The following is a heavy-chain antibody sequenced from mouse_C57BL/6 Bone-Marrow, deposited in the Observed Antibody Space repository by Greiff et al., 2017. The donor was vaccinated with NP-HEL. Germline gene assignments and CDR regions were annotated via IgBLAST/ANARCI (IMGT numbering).Heavy chain of an antibody. V-gene: IGHV1-64*01. CDR2: IHPNSGST. J-gene: IGHJ3*01. CDR1: GYTFTSYW. CDR3: AREENYSNLFAY. D-gene: IGHD2-5*01. Sequence: VQLQQPGAELVKPGASVKLSCKASGYTFTSYWMHWVKQRPGQGLEWIGMIHPNSGSTNYNEKFKSKATLTVDKSSSTAYMQLSSLTSEDSAVYYCAREENYSNLFAYWGQGTLVTVSA.